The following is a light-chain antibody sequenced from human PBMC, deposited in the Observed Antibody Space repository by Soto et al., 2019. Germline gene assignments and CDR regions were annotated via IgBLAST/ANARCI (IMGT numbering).Light chain of an antibody. CDR2: GVS. V-gene: IGLV2-14*01. CDR1: SSDVGAYNY. Sequence: QPVLTQPASVSGSPGQSITISCTGTSSDVGAYNYVSWYQQHPGEAPKLLIFGVSNRPSGVSNRFSGSKSGNTASLTISGLQAEDDADYYCSSFSSSSTRYLLGTGTKLTVL. CDR3: SSFSSSSTRYL. J-gene: IGLJ1*01.